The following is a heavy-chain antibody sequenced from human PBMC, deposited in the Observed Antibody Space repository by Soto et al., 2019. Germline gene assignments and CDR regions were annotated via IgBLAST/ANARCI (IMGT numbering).Heavy chain of an antibody. D-gene: IGHD3-22*01. V-gene: IGHV1-3*01. J-gene: IGHJ4*02. CDR2: INAGNGNT. CDR1: GYTFTSYA. Sequence: ASVKVSCKASGYTFTSYAMHWVRQAPGQRLEWMGWINAGNGNTKYSQKFRGRVTITRDTSASTAYMELSSLRSEDTAVYYCARGQANYYDSSGYNYFDYWGQGTLLTVSS. CDR3: ARGQANYYDSSGYNYFDY.